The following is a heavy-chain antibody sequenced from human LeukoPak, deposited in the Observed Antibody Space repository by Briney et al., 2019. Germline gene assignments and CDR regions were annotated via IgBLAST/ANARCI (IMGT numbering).Heavy chain of an antibody. Sequence: PSETLSLTCTVSGYSISSGYYWGWIRQSPGKGLERIGSIYHSGRTYYNPSLKSRLTISLDTSKNQFSLKLSSVTAADTAVYYCVSPYYDSSGYYPGGFDYWGQGTLVTVSS. CDR3: VSPYYDSSGYYPGGFDY. D-gene: IGHD3-22*01. J-gene: IGHJ4*02. V-gene: IGHV4-38-2*02. CDR1: GYSISSGYY. CDR2: IYHSGRT.